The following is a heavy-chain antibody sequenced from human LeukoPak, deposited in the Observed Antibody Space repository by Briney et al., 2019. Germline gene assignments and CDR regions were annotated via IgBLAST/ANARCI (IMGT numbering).Heavy chain of an antibody. CDR1: GFTFSSYA. CDR2: ISGSGGST. Sequence: PGGSLRLSCAASGFTFSSYAMSWVRQAPGKGLEWVSAISGSGGSTYYADSVKGRFTISRDNSNNTLYLQMNSLRAEDTAVYYCAKDFGRAIDYVWGSYRYSSLGYWGQGTLVTVSS. CDR3: AKDFGRAIDYVWGSYRYSSLGY. D-gene: IGHD3-16*02. V-gene: IGHV3-23*01. J-gene: IGHJ4*02.